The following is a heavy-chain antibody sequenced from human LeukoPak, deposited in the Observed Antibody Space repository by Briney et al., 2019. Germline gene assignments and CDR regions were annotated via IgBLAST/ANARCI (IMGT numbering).Heavy chain of an antibody. Sequence: PSETLSLTCAVYGGSFSGYYWSWIRQPPGKGLEWIGEINHSGSTNYNPSLKSRVTISVDTSKNQFSLKLSSVTAADTAVYYCARADPGIAAAYVYWGQGTLVTVSS. CDR1: GGSFSGYY. CDR3: ARADPGIAAAYVY. J-gene: IGHJ4*02. V-gene: IGHV4-34*01. CDR2: INHSGST. D-gene: IGHD6-13*01.